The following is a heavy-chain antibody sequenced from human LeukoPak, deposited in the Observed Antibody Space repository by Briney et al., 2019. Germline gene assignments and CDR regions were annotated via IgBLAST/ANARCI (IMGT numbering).Heavy chain of an antibody. Sequence: AASVKVSCKASGYTFTSYYMHWVRQAPGQGLEWMGWISAYNGNTDYAQNLQGRVTLTTDTSTSTAYMELRSLRSDDTAVYYCARVRGSSWSHDYWGQGTLVTVSS. CDR3: ARVRGSSWSHDY. CDR1: GYTFTSYY. D-gene: IGHD6-13*01. V-gene: IGHV1-18*04. J-gene: IGHJ4*02. CDR2: ISAYNGNT.